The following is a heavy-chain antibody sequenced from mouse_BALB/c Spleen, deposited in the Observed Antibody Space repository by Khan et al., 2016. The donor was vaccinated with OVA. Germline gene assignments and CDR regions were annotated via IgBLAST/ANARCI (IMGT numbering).Heavy chain of an antibody. D-gene: IGHD2-14*01. Sequence: VQLQLSGAELARPGASVKMSCKASGYTFTSYTIHWIKERPGQGLEWIGYINPSNGYINYNQRFKDKATLTTDKSSTTADLQLTSLKFDDTAVYNCVRDGAYHRNDGWFAYWGQGTLVTVSA. CDR1: GYTFTSYT. CDR2: INPSNGYI. CDR3: VRDGAYHRNDGWFAY. J-gene: IGHJ3*01. V-gene: IGHV1-4*01.